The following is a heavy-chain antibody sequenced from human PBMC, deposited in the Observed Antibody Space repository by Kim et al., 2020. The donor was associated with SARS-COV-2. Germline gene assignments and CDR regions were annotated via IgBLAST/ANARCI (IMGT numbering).Heavy chain of an antibody. J-gene: IGHJ4*02. CDR3: ARVVGRN. V-gene: IGHV4-34*01. CDR2: INHSGST. Sequence: SETLSLTCAVYGGSFSGYYWSWIRQPPGKGLEWIGEINHSGSTNYNPSLKSRVTISVDTSKNQFSLKLSSVTAADTAVYYCARVVGRNWGQGTLVTVSS. CDR1: GGSFSGYY. D-gene: IGHD2-15*01.